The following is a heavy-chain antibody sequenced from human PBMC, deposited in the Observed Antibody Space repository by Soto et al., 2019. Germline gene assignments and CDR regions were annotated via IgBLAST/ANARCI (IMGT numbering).Heavy chain of an antibody. D-gene: IGHD6-19*01. CDR1: GYTFTSYG. Sequence: ASVKVSCKASGYTFTSYGISWVRQAPGQGLEWMGWISAYNGKTNYAQKLQGRATMTTDTSTSTAYMELRSLRYDDTAVYYCARVAVAGIPMDVWGKGTTVTVSS. CDR2: ISAYNGKT. CDR3: ARVAVAGIPMDV. J-gene: IGHJ6*03. V-gene: IGHV1-18*01.